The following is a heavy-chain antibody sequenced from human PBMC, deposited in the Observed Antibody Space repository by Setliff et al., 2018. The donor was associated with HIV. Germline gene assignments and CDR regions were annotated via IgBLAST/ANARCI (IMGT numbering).Heavy chain of an antibody. CDR1: GFTFSKTW. CDR3: TTGGAD. D-gene: IGHD3-16*01. V-gene: IGHV3-15*01. CDR2: IKSNIDGGTR. Sequence: GGSLRLSCAASGFTFSKTWMTWVRQAPGKGLEWAGRIKSNIDGGTRDYAAPVKGRFTISRDDSKNTVYLQMNSLKSEDSALYYCTTGGADWGQGTLVTVSS. J-gene: IGHJ4*02.